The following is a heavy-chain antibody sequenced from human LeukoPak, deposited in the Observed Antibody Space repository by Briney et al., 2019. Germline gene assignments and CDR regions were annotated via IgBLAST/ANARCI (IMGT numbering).Heavy chain of an antibody. CDR3: ARDLVSMIRGVIIGQDY. CDR2: IWYDGSNK. J-gene: IGHJ4*02. V-gene: IGHV3-33*01. CDR1: GFTLSSYG. D-gene: IGHD3-10*01. Sequence: PGRSLRLSCAASGFTLSSYGMHWVRQAPGKGLEWVAVIWYDGSNKYYEESVKGRFTISRDKSKNTLYLQMNSLRAEDTAVYYCARDLVSMIRGVIIGQDYWGQGTLVTVSS.